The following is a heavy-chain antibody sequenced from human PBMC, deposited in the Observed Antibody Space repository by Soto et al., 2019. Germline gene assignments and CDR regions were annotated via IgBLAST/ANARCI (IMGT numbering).Heavy chain of an antibody. V-gene: IGHV1-69*13. CDR2: IIPIFGTA. CDR1: GVTFSSYA. Sequence: GASVKVSCKACGVTFSSYAISWVRQAPGQGLEWMGGIIPIFGTANYAQKFQGRVTITADESTSTAYMELSSLRSEDTAVYYCARDSVPTYYDFWSGYRSYGMDVWGQGTTVTVSS. D-gene: IGHD3-3*01. CDR3: ARDSVPTYYDFWSGYRSYGMDV. J-gene: IGHJ6*02.